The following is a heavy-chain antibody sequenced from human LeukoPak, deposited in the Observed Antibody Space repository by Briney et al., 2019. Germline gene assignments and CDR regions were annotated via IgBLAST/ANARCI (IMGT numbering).Heavy chain of an antibody. CDR2: IYYSGST. D-gene: IGHD6-19*01. CDR3: ARGRGAVAGTFDY. CDR1: GGSISSSSYY. V-gene: IGHV4-39*07. J-gene: IGHJ4*02. Sequence: SETLSLTCTVSGGSISSSSYYWGWIRQPPGKGLEWIGSIYYSGSTYYNPSLKSRVTISVDTSKNQFSLKLSSVTAADTAVYYCARGRGAVAGTFDYWGQGTLVTVSS.